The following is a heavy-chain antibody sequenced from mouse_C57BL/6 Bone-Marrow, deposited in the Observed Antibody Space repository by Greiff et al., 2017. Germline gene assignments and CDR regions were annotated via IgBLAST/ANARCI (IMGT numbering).Heavy chain of an antibody. Sequence: EVKLQESGAELVRPGASVKLSCTASGFNIKDDYMHWVKQRPEQGLEWIGWIDPENGDTEYASKFQGKATITADTSSNAAYLQLSRLTSEDTAVYYCTTGGYDPDYWGQGTTLTVSS. J-gene: IGHJ2*01. V-gene: IGHV14-4*01. CDR2: IDPENGDT. CDR3: TTGGYDPDY. CDR1: GFNIKDDY. D-gene: IGHD2-2*01.